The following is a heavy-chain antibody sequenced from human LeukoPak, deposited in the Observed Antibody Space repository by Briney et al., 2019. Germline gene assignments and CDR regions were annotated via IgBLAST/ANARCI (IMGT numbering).Heavy chain of an antibody. CDR1: GGTFSSYA. V-gene: IGHV1-69*05. J-gene: IGHJ4*02. CDR2: IIPIFGTA. Sequence: ASVKVSCKASGGTFSSYAISWVRQAPGQGLEWMGGIIPIFGTANYAQKFQGRVTITTDESMSTAYMELSSLRSEDTAVYYCARDDYGGNLAYWGQGTLVTVSS. CDR3: ARDDYGGNLAY. D-gene: IGHD4-23*01.